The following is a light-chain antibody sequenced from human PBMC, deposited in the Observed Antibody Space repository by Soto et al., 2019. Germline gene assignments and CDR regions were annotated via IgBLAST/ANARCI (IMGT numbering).Light chain of an antibody. CDR2: KAS. CDR1: QSVRDW. CDR3: QQYYSYSPLT. J-gene: IGKJ4*01. V-gene: IGKV1-5*03. Sequence: DIQMTQSPSTLSASVGDRVTATCRASQSVRDWVAWYQQQAGRAPRLLIYKASSLQSGVPSRFSGSGFGTEFTLTISSLQPDDFASYYCQQYYSYSPLTFGGGTKVEIK.